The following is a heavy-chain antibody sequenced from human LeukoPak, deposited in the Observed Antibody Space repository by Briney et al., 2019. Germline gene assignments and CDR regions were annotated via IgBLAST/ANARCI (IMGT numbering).Heavy chain of an antibody. Sequence: PGGSLRLSCAASGFTFSSYWMTWVRQAPGKGLEGGASIKQDGSEKYYVDSVKGGLTISRANAKKSLYLPMNSLRAEDTAVYYCARPLGLDPWGQGTLVTVSS. CDR3: ARPLGLDP. CDR1: GFTFSSYW. J-gene: IGHJ5*02. CDR2: IKQDGSEK. V-gene: IGHV3-7*01.